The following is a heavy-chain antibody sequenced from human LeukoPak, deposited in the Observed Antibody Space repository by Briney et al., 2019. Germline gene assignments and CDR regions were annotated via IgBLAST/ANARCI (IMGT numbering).Heavy chain of an antibody. V-gene: IGHV1-2*02. D-gene: IGHD4-17*01. CDR2: INPNSGGT. CDR1: GYTFTGYY. J-gene: IGHJ4*02. CDR3: ARGSDYGDYFDY. Sequence: ASVKVSCKAAGYTFTGYYMHWVRQAPGQGLEWMGWINPNSGGTNYAQKFQGRVTMTRDTSISTAYMELSRLRSDDTAVYYCARGSDYGDYFDYWGQGTLVTVSS.